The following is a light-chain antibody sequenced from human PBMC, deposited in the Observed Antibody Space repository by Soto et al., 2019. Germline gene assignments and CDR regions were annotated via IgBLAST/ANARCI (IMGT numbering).Light chain of an antibody. Sequence: IVMTPSPPTLSVSPGERATLSCRASQSVSSNLAWYQQKPGQAPRLLLYGASTRATGIPARFSGSGSATEFTLPISSLQSEDFAVYYCQQYNNWPPITFGQGTRLE. CDR3: QQYNNWPPIT. CDR1: QSVSSN. V-gene: IGKV3-15*01. J-gene: IGKJ5*01. CDR2: GAS.